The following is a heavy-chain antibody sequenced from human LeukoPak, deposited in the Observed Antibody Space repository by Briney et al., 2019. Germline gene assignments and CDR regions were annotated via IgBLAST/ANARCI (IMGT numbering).Heavy chain of an antibody. D-gene: IGHD2-8*01. Sequence: PGGSLRLSCPASGFTFSSYWMHWVRQAPGKGLVWVSRINSDGSSTSYADSVKGRFTISRDNSKNTLYLQMNSLRAEDTAVYYCARASRNVWNEYFDYWGQGTLVTVSS. CDR1: GFTFSSYW. CDR3: ARASRNVWNEYFDY. CDR2: INSDGSST. J-gene: IGHJ4*02. V-gene: IGHV3-74*01.